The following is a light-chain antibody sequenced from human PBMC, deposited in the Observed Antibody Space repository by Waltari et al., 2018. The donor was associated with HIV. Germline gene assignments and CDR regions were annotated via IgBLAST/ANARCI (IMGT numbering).Light chain of an antibody. CDR3: QVWDSSTDLRV. CDR2: ADS. Sequence: SYVLTQPPSVSVAPGQTARITCGGANIGSKGVHWYQKKPSQAPVLVVYADSHRPSGIPERFSGSSSWNTATLTISRVEAGDEADFYCQVWDSSTDLRVFGGGTKLTVL. J-gene: IGLJ2*01. CDR1: NIGSKG. V-gene: IGLV3-21*02.